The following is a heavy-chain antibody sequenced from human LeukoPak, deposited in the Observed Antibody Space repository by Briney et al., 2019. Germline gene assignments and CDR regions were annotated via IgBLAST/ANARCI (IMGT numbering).Heavy chain of an antibody. D-gene: IGHD3-22*01. CDR3: ARDRTAGDYYDSSGNYYYGMDV. Sequence: SETLSLTCTVSGGSISSGDYYWSWLRQPPGKGLEWIGYIYYSGSTYYNPSLKSRVTISVDTPKTQFSLKLSSVTAADTAVYYCARDRTAGDYYDSSGNYYYGMDVWGQGTTVTVSS. CDR2: IYYSGST. CDR1: GGSISSGDYY. V-gene: IGHV4-30-4*01. J-gene: IGHJ6*02.